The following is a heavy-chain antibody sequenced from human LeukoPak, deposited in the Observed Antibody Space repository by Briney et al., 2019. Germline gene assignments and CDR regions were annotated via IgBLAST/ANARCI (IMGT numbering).Heavy chain of an antibody. CDR3: ARDRTVNSYGLTDY. CDR2: ISAYNGNT. D-gene: IGHD4-17*01. Sequence: ASVKVSCKASGYTFTSYGISWVRQAPGQGIEWMGWISAYNGNTNYAQKLQGRVTMTTDTSTSTAYMELRSLRSDDTAVYYCARDRTVNSYGLTDYWGQGTLVTVSS. CDR1: GYTFTSYG. J-gene: IGHJ4*02. V-gene: IGHV1-18*01.